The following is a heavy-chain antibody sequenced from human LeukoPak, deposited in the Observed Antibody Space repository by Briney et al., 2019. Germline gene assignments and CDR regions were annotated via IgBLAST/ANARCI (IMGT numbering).Heavy chain of an antibody. CDR1: GGSISSGDYY. J-gene: IGHJ3*02. D-gene: IGHD4-11*01. Sequence: SETLSLTCTVSGGSISSGDYYWSWIRQPPGKGLEWIGYIYYSGSTYYNPSLKSRVTISVDRSKNQFSLKLSSVTAADTAVYYCARDFGPYSNYGRGAFDIWGQGTMVTVSS. V-gene: IGHV4-30-4*01. CDR3: ARDFGPYSNYGRGAFDI. CDR2: IYYSGST.